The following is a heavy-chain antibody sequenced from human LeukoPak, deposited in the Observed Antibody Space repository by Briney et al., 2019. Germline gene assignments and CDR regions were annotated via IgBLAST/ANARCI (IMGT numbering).Heavy chain of an antibody. V-gene: IGHV4-59*01. CDR3: ARDYSGIRFDY. D-gene: IGHD5-12*01. Sequence: SETLSLTCAVYGGSFSGYYWSWIRQPPGKGLEWIGYIYYSGSTNYNPSPKSRVTISVDTSKNQFSLKLSSVTAADTAVYYCARDYSGIRFDYWGQGTLVTVSS. J-gene: IGHJ4*02. CDR1: GGSFSGYY. CDR2: IYYSGST.